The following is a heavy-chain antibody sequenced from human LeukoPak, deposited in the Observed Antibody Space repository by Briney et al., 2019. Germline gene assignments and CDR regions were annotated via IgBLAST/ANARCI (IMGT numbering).Heavy chain of an antibody. CDR2: IKQDGSEK. Sequence: PGGSLRLSCAASGFTFSSFWMSWVREAPGKGLGWVANIKQDGSEKYYVDSVKGRFTISRDNAKKSVSLQMNSLRAEDTAVYYCARDGGGWTFFDYWGQGTPVTVSS. V-gene: IGHV3-7*04. J-gene: IGHJ4*02. CDR1: GFTFSSFW. CDR3: ARDGGGWTFFDY. D-gene: IGHD6-19*01.